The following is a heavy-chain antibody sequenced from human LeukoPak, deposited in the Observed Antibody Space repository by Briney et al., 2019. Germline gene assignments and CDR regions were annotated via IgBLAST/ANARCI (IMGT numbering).Heavy chain of an antibody. CDR3: ARSAWLRGFDY. J-gene: IGHJ4*02. V-gene: IGHV4-39*01. CDR1: GGSISSPTYY. D-gene: IGHD5-18*01. CDR2: IYYSGST. Sequence: PSETLSLTCTVSGGSISSPTYYWRWIRQPPAKGLQWIGSIYYSGSTYYNPSLKSRVTISVDTSKNQFSLKLSSVTAADTAVYYCARSAWLRGFDYWGQGTLVTVSS.